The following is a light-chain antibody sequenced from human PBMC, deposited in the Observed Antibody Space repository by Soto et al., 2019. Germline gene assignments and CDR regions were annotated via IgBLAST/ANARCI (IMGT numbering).Light chain of an antibody. J-gene: IGLJ2*01. V-gene: IGLV1-44*01. CDR3: AAWDDSLNGVV. CDR2: SNN. CDR1: SFNIGSNT. Sequence: QPVLTQPPSASGTPGQRVTISCSGSSFNIGSNTVNWYQQLPGTAPKLLIYSNNQRPSGVPDRFSGSKSGTSASLAISGLQSEDEADYYCAAWDDSLNGVVFGGGTKLTVL.